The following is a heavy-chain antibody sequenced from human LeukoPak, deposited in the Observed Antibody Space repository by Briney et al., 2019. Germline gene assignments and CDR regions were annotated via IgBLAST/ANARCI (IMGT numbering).Heavy chain of an antibody. J-gene: IGHJ3*02. CDR1: GYTFTGYY. Sequence: VASVKVSCKASGYTFTGYYMHWVRQAPGQGLEWMGWINPNSGGTNYAQKFQGRVTMTRDTSISTAYMELSRLRSDDTAVYYCARDLLFLTGALYAFDIWGQGTMVTVSS. D-gene: IGHD7-27*01. CDR3: ARDLLFLTGALYAFDI. V-gene: IGHV1-2*02. CDR2: INPNSGGT.